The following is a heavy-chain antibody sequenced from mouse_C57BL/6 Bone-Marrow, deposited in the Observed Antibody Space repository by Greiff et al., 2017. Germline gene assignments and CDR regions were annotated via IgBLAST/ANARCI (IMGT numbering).Heavy chain of an antibody. V-gene: IGHV5-4*03. J-gene: IGHJ3*01. CDR2: ISDGGSYT. D-gene: IGHD2-3*01. CDR3: ARDGYFLCAY. CDR1: GFTFSSYA. Sequence: EVTLVESGGGLVKPGGSLKLSCAASGFTFSSYAMSWVRQTPEKRLEWVATISDGGSYTYYPDNVKGRFTISRDNAKNNLYLQMSHLKSEDTAMYYCARDGYFLCAYWGQGTLVTVSA.